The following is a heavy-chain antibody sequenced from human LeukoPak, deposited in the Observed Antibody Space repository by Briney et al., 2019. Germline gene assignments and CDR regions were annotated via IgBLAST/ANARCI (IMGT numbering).Heavy chain of an antibody. CDR3: AREAAAAHAFDI. J-gene: IGHJ3*02. CDR1: GGSISSNNW. CDR2: IYHSGST. D-gene: IGHD6-13*01. V-gene: IGHV4-4*02. Sequence: PSETLSLTCAVSGGSISSNNWWSWVRQPPGKGLEWIGEIYHSGSTNYNPSLKSRVTISVHKSKNQFSLKLSSVTAADTAVYYCAREAAAAHAFDIWGQGTMVTVSS.